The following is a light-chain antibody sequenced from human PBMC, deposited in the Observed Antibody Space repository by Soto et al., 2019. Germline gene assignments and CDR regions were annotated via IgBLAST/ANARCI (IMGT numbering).Light chain of an antibody. CDR3: LQDYNYPRT. CDR2: AAS. Sequence: AIQMTQSPSSLSASVGDRVTITCRASQSIRYDLGWYQQKPGKAPKLLIYAASSLQSGVPSRFSGSGSGRDFTRTISSLQLEDFGTYYCLQDYNYPRTFGQGTMVEIK. CDR1: QSIRYD. J-gene: IGKJ1*01. V-gene: IGKV1-6*01.